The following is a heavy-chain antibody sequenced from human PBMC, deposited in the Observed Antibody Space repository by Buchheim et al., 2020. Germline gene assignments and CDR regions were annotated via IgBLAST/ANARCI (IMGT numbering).Heavy chain of an antibody. J-gene: IGHJ6*02. V-gene: IGHV4-31*03. CDR1: GGSTRSSGYY. D-gene: IGHD1-1*01. Sequence: QVQLQESGPGLVKPSQTLSLTCTVTGGSTRSSGYYWSWIRQHPGKGLEWIGEIYHSGSTNYNPSLKSRVTISVDKSKNQFSLKLSSVTAADTAVYYCARDGQLEHYYYYYYGMDVWGQGTT. CDR3: ARDGQLEHYYYYYYGMDV. CDR2: IYHSGST.